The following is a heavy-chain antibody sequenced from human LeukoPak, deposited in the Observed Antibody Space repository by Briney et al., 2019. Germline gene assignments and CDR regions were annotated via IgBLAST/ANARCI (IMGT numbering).Heavy chain of an antibody. J-gene: IGHJ4*02. CDR3: ARDADSYGTGLFDY. Sequence: SQALSLTCTVSGGSISSGGYYWSWIRQHPGKGLEWTGYIYYSGSTYYNPSLKSRVTISVDTSKNQFSLKLSSMTAADTAVYYCARDADSYGTGLFDYWGQGTLVTVSS. CDR1: GGSISSGGYY. CDR2: IYYSGST. V-gene: IGHV4-31*03. D-gene: IGHD5-18*01.